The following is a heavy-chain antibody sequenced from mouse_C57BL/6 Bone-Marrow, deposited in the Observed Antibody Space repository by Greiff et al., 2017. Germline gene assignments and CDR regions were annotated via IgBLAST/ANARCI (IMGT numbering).Heavy chain of an antibody. CDR2: IDPSDSYT. D-gene: IGHD6-1*01. Sequence: VQLQQSGAELVKPGASVKLSCKASGYTFTSYWMQWVKQRPGQGLEWIGEIDPSDSYTNYNQKFKGKATLTVDTSSSTAYMQLRSLTSEDSAVYYCAPLQAWFAYWGQGTLVTVSA. V-gene: IGHV1-50*01. CDR3: APLQAWFAY. CDR1: GYTFTSYW. J-gene: IGHJ3*01.